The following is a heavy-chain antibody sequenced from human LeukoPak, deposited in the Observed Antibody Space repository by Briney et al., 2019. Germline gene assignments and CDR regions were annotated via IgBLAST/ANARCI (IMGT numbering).Heavy chain of an antibody. D-gene: IGHD2-15*01. J-gene: IGHJ3*02. Sequence: PGGSLRLSCAASGFTVSSNYMSWVRQAPGKGLEWVSVIYSGGSTYYADSVKGRSTISRDNSKNTLYLQMNSLRAEDTAVYYCARGLWDCSGGSCYSAAFDIWGQGTMVTVSS. CDR2: IYSGGST. CDR3: ARGLWDCSGGSCYSAAFDI. CDR1: GFTVSSNY. V-gene: IGHV3-53*01.